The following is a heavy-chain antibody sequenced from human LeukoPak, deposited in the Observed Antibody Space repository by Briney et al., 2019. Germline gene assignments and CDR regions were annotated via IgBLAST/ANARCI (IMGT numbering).Heavy chain of an antibody. V-gene: IGHV3-7*01. CDR2: IKQDGSEK. CDR1: GFTFSSHG. CDR3: ARQSSGRYSGPFDY. Sequence: GGSLRLSCAASGFTFSSHGMSWVRQAPGRGLEWVASIKQDGSEKYYVDSVKGRFTISRDNAKNSLYLQMNSLRAEDTAVYYCARQSSGRYSGPFDYWGLGTLVTVSS. J-gene: IGHJ4*02. D-gene: IGHD1-26*01.